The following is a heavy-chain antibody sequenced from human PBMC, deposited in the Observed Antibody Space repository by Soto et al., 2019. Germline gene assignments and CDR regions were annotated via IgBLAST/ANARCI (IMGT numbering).Heavy chain of an antibody. CDR3: VKDIEPGGAHL. J-gene: IGHJ5*02. D-gene: IGHD3-16*01. V-gene: IGHV3-9*02. Sequence: SNRVSWGASGVNSEDHGMHWVRQAPGKGLEWVSGIIWNNGNTGYADSVKGRFTISRDNAKKLLFLQMNSLRAEDTALYYCVKDIEPGGAHLCGQGTLLTVSS. CDR1: GVNSEDHG. CDR2: IIWNNGNT.